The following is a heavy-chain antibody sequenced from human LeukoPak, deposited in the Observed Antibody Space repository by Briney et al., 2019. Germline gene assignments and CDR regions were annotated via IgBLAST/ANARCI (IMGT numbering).Heavy chain of an antibody. J-gene: IGHJ4*02. Sequence: GGSLRLSCAASGFTFSSFGMNWVRQTPWKGLEWVSSISGGGASTYYADSVKGRFAISRDNSKNTLYLQMNSLGPEDTAVYYCAKGDFWGQGTLVTVSS. D-gene: IGHD3-3*01. CDR2: ISGGGAST. CDR1: GFTFSSFG. CDR3: AKGDF. V-gene: IGHV3-23*01.